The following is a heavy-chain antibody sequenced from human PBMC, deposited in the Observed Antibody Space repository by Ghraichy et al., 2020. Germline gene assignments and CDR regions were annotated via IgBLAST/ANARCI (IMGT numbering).Heavy chain of an antibody. CDR2: IYYSGST. J-gene: IGHJ4*02. D-gene: IGHD6-13*01. V-gene: IGHV4-59*08. CDR3: ALSSSSWYVYNPYFDY. Sequence: SQTLSLTCTVSGGSISSYYWSWIRQPPGKGLEWIGYIYYSGSTNYNPSLKSRVTISVDTSKNQFSLKLSSVTAADTAVYYCALSSSSWYVYNPYFDYWGQGTLVTVSS. CDR1: GGSISSYY.